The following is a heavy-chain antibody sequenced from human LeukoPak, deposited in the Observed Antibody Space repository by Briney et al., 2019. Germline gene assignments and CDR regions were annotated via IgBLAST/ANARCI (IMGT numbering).Heavy chain of an antibody. J-gene: IGHJ6*02. CDR3: ARDRDSGWDNYYYGMDV. CDR2: IIPILGIA. D-gene: IGHD6-19*01. Sequence: SVKVSCRASGYTFTGYYMHWVRQAPGQGLEWMGRIIPILGIANYAQKFQGRVTITADKSTSTAYMELSSLRSEDTAVYYCARDRDSGWDNYYYGMDVWGQGTTVTVSS. CDR1: GYTFTGYY. V-gene: IGHV1-69*04.